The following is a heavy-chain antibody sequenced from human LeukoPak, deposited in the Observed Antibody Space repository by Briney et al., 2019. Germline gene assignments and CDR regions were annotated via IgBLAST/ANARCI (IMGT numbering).Heavy chain of an antibody. CDR1: GCTFSSYC. J-gene: IGHJ4*02. D-gene: IGHD1-26*01. V-gene: IGHV3-7*01. Sequence: PGGSLRLSCTASGCTFSSYCMSWVRQAPGKGLEWVANIKQDGSEKYYVDSVKGRFTISRDNAKNSLYLQMNSLRAEDTAVYYCARDRVGGSYNYWGQGTLVTVSS. CDR2: IKQDGSEK. CDR3: ARDRVGGSYNY.